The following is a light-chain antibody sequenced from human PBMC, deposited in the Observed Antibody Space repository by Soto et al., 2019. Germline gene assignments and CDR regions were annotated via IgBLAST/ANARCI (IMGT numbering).Light chain of an antibody. CDR2: DAS. CDR1: QDISNY. Sequence: DIQMTQSPSSLSASVGDRVTITCQASQDISNYLNWYQQKPGKAPKLLICDASNLETGVPSRFSGSGSGTDFTFTISSLQPEDIATYYCQQYDNLPPEFTVGPGTKVDSK. CDR3: QQYDNLPPEFT. J-gene: IGKJ3*01. V-gene: IGKV1-33*01.